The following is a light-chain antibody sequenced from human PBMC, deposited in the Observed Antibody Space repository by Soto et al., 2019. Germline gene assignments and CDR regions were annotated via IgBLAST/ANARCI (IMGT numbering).Light chain of an antibody. J-gene: IGKJ1*01. CDR2: AAS. CDR3: EQCYRTPWT. V-gene: IGKV1-39*01. CDR1: QSLSSY. Sequence: MPQSLSSWSTSLTDRVTIPCRASQSLSSYLKWYQQKAGKAPELLVYAASNLPSGLPSRFSGSGSGSDFRITFSILKPKDDAKYFSEQCYRTPWTFGQGTKVDIK.